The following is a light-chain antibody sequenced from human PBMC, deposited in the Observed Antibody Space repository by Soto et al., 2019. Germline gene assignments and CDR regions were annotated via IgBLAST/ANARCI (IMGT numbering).Light chain of an antibody. CDR2: TAS. V-gene: IGKV1-39*01. Sequence: DIQMTQFPSSLSASVLYIVTITFRTSQSISNQLILYQQKPGEAPKPLIYTASTLYSGVPSRFIGSGSGTDFTLTISSLQPEDFATYYCQKGYRNPINFGQGTRLEIK. J-gene: IGKJ5*01. CDR1: QSISNQ. CDR3: QKGYRNPIN.